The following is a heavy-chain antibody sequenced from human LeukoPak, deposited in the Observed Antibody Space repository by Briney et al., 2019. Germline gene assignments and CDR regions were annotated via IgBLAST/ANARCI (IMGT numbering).Heavy chain of an antibody. CDR1: GFTFSNNG. Sequence: PGGSLRLSCAASGFTFSNNGMNWVRQAPGKGLEWVSAISGSGGSTYYADSVKGRFTISRDNSKNTLYLQMNSLRAEDTAVYYCAKDRLGLDYWGQGTLVTVSS. J-gene: IGHJ4*02. D-gene: IGHD7-27*01. CDR3: AKDRLGLDY. V-gene: IGHV3-23*01. CDR2: ISGSGGST.